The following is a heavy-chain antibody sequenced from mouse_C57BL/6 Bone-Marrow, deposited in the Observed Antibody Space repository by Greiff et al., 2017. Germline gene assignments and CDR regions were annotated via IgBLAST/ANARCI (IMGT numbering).Heavy chain of an antibody. CDR1: GFTFSDYY. Sequence: EVQWVESEGGLVQPGSSMKLSCTASGFTFSDYYMAWVRQVPEKGLEWVANINYDGSSTYYLDSLKSRFIISRDNAKNILYLQMSSLKSEDTATYYCARGDWGWYFDVWGTGTTVTVSS. D-gene: IGHD4-1*01. CDR2: INYDGSST. J-gene: IGHJ1*03. V-gene: IGHV5-16*01. CDR3: ARGDWGWYFDV.